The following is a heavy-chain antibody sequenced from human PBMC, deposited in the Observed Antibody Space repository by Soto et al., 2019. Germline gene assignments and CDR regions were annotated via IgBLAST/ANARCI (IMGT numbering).Heavy chain of an antibody. CDR3: AGGYCSSTSCRYFYYYYYYMDV. CDR2: IYYSGST. CDR1: GGSISSSSYY. V-gene: IGHV4-39*01. J-gene: IGHJ6*03. Sequence: ETLSLTCTVSGGSISSSSYYWGWIRQPPGKGLEWIGSIYYSGSTYYNPSLKSRVTISVDTSKNQFSLKLSSVTAADTAVYYCAGGYCSSTSCRYFYYYYYYMDVWGKGTTVTVSS. D-gene: IGHD2-2*01.